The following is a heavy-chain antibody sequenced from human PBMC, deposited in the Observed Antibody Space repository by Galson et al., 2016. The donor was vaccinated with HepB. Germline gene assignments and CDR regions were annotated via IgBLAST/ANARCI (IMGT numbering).Heavy chain of an antibody. CDR1: GFTFSTYS. D-gene: IGHD1/OR15-1a*01. Sequence: SLRLSCAASGFTFSTYSMNWVRQRPGKALEWLSHLSSRFGTIFYADSVKGRFTSSRDNGKNSVFLQLNGLGDDDTALYYCARGLEQPGGHFDGWGQGTLVTVSS. V-gene: IGHV3-48*02. CDR3: ARGLEQPGGHFDG. CDR2: LSSRFGTI. J-gene: IGHJ4*02.